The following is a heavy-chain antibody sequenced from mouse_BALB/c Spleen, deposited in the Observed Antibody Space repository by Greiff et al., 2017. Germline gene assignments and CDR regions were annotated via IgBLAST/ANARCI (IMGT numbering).Heavy chain of an antibody. CDR2: ILPGSGST. J-gene: IGHJ3*01. D-gene: IGHD1-1*01. Sequence: QVQLKQSGAELMKPGASVKISCKATGYTFSSYWIEWVKQRPGHGLEWIGEILPGSGSTNYNEKFKGKATFTADTSSNTAYMQLSSLTSEDSAVYYCARGSGSSPWFAYWGQGTLVTVSA. V-gene: IGHV1-9*01. CDR3: ARGSGSSPWFAY. CDR1: GYTFSSYW.